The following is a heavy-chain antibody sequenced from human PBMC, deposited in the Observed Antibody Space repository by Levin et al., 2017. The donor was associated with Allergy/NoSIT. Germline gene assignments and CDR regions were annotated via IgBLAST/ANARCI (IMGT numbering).Heavy chain of an antibody. V-gene: IGHV3-23*01. CDR1: GFTFSSYA. J-gene: IGHJ4*02. Sequence: GESLKISCAASGFTFSSYAMSWVRQAPGKGLEWVSAISGSGGSTYYADSVKGRFTISRDNSKNTLYLQMNSLRAEDTAVYYCAKDLGDFDWFGDYWGQGTLVTVSS. CDR2: ISGSGGST. CDR3: AKDLGDFDWFGDY. D-gene: IGHD3-9*01.